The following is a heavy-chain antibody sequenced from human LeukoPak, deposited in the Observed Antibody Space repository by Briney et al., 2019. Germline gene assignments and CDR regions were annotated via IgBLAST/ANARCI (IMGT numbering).Heavy chain of an antibody. D-gene: IGHD3-16*01. V-gene: IGHV3-33*01. CDR2: IWYDGSDK. CDR3: ARVPYDSGTYDY. Sequence: GGSLRLSCAASGFTFRSHGMHWVRQAPGKGLEWVALIWYDGSDKYYADSVKGRFTISRDNSKNTLYLQMNSLRAEDTAVYYCARVPYDSGTYDYWGQGTLVTVSS. J-gene: IGHJ4*02. CDR1: GFTFRSHG.